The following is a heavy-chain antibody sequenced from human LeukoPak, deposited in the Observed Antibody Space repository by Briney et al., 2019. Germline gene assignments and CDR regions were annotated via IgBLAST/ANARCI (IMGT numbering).Heavy chain of an antibody. J-gene: IGHJ4*02. CDR1: GFTVSSNY. CDR3: ARLPDGDYGGYFDY. CDR2: IYSGGST. V-gene: IGHV3-53*01. D-gene: IGHD4-17*01. Sequence: GSLRLSCAASGFTVSSNYMTWVRQGPGKGLEWVSVIYSGGSTYYADSVKGRFTISRDNSKNTLYLQMNTLRAEDTAVYYCARLPDGDYGGYFDYWGQGTLVTVSS.